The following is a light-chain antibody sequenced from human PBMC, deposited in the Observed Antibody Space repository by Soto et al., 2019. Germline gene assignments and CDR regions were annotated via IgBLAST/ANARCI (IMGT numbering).Light chain of an antibody. Sequence: QSVLTQAPSASGTPGQRVTISCSGSNSNIGSNTVSWYQQVPGTAPKVLIYNNDQRPSGVPDRLSGSKSGTSASLAIGGLQSEDEDDYYCAAWDGSLNGWVFGGGTTLTVL. V-gene: IGLV1-44*01. CDR2: NND. CDR1: NSNIGSNT. CDR3: AAWDGSLNGWV. J-gene: IGLJ3*02.